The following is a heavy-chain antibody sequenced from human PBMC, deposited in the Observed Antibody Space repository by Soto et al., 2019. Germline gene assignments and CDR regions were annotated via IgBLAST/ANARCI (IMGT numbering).Heavy chain of an antibody. J-gene: IGHJ6*02. V-gene: IGHV4-4*02. D-gene: IGHD1-26*01. Sequence: PSETLSLTFAVSGGSISSSNWWSWVRQPPGKGLEWIGEIYHSGSTNYNPSLKSRVTISVDKSKNQFSLKLSSVTAADTAVYYCARDRGSGSYFMGYYYYGMDVWGQGTTVTVSS. CDR3: ARDRGSGSYFMGYYYYGMDV. CDR2: IYHSGST. CDR1: GGSISSSNW.